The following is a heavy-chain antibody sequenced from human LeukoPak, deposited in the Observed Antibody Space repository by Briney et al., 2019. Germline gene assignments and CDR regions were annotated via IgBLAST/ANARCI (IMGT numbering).Heavy chain of an antibody. CDR3: AKDAVAPGSGGDYFDY. D-gene: IGHD3-10*01. CDR2: ITGNGGRT. CDR1: GFTFSSNA. Sequence: EGSLRLSCAASGFTFSSNAMTWVRQAPGKGLECVSVITGNGGRTYYADSVKGRFTISRDNSKNTLSLQMNSLRADDTAVYYCAKDAVAPGSGGDYFDYWGQGTPVTVSS. J-gene: IGHJ4*02. V-gene: IGHV3-23*01.